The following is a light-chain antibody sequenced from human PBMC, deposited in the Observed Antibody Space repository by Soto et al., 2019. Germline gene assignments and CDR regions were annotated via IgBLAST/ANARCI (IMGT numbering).Light chain of an antibody. Sequence: QSALTQPASVSGSPGQSITISCTGASSDVGNCNCVSWYQQHPGKAPKLMIYEVSNRPSGVSDRFSGSKAGNTASLTISGLQAEEEADYYCSSFTTSSTWVFGGGTQLTVL. V-gene: IGLV2-14*01. CDR2: EVS. J-gene: IGLJ3*02. CDR3: SSFTTSSTWV. CDR1: SSDVGNCNC.